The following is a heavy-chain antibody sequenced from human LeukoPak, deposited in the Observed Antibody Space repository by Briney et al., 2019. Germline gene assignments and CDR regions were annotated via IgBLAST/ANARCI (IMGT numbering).Heavy chain of an antibody. CDR2: IYPGDSDT. CDR3: ARRGCSSTSCFDY. J-gene: IGHJ4*02. V-gene: IGHV5-51*01. Sequence: GESLKISCKGSGYSFTSYWIGWVRQMPGKGLEWMGIIYPGDSDTRYSPSFQGQVTISADKSISTAYLQWSSLKASDTTMYYCARRGCSSTSCFDYWGQGTLVTVSS. CDR1: GYSFTSYW. D-gene: IGHD2-2*01.